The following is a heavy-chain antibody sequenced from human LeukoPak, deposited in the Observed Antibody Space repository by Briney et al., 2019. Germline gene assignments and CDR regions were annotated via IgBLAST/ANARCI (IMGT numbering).Heavy chain of an antibody. CDR1: GYIFISYY. CDR3: ASDVAREFDY. Sequence: ASVKVSCKASGYIFISYYIHWVRQAPGQGLEWMGVINPSDGSTNYAQKFQGRVTMTRDTSTTIVYLELSGLRSEDTAVYYCASDVAREFDYWGQGTLVTVSS. V-gene: IGHV1-46*01. CDR2: INPSDGST. J-gene: IGHJ4*02. D-gene: IGHD5-24*01.